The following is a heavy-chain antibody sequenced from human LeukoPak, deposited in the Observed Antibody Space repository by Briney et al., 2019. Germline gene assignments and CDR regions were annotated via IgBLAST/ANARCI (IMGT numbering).Heavy chain of an antibody. J-gene: IGHJ3*02. CDR1: GFTFSSYA. CDR2: ISYDGSNK. CDR3: AKPRNAVYYGAFDI. D-gene: IGHD3-10*01. V-gene: IGHV3-30-3*02. Sequence: PGGSLRLSCAASGFTFSSYAMHWVRQAPGKGLEWVAVISYDGSNKYYADSVKGRFTISRDNSKNTLYLQMNSLRAEDTAVYYCAKPRNAVYYGAFDIWGQGTMVTVSS.